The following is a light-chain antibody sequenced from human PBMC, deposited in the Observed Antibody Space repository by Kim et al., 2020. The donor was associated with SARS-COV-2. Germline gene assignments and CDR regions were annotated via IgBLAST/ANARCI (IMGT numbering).Light chain of an antibody. J-gene: IGLJ1*01. CDR3: SSYANTRSYV. CDR2: DVN. V-gene: IGLV2-14*03. CDR1: SSDVGAYNY. Sequence: QSVLTQPASVSGSPGQSITISCTGTSSDVGAYNYVSWYQQHPGKAPKLMIFDVNRRPSGLSNRFSGSKSGNTASLTISGLQAEDEADYYCSSYANTRSYVFGSGTKVTVL.